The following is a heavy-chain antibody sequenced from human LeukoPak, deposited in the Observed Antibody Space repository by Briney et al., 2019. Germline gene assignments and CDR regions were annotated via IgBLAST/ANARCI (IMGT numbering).Heavy chain of an antibody. CDR2: IWYDGSNQ. CDR3: ARDPYHGDPEYYFDS. J-gene: IGHJ4*02. Sequence: AGGSLRLSCAASGFTFSGYGMHWVRQSPGKGLEWVAVIWYDGSNQYYGDSVKGRFTISRDNPKNTLYLQMNSLRAEDTAVYCCARDPYHGDPEYYFDSWGQGTLVTVSS. CDR1: GFTFSGYG. D-gene: IGHD2-2*01. V-gene: IGHV3-33*01.